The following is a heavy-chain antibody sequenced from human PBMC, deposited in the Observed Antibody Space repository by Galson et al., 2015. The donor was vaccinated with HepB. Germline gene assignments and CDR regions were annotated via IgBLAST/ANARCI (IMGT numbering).Heavy chain of an antibody. Sequence: SLRLSCAASGFTFSSYWMSWVRQAPGKGLEWVANIKQDGSEKYYVDSVKGRFTISRDNAKNSLYLQMNSLRAEDTAVYYCARDVDSSSWEYFDYWGQGTLVTVSS. V-gene: IGHV3-7*03. J-gene: IGHJ4*02. CDR2: IKQDGSEK. CDR1: GFTFSSYW. D-gene: IGHD6-13*01. CDR3: ARDVDSSSWEYFDY.